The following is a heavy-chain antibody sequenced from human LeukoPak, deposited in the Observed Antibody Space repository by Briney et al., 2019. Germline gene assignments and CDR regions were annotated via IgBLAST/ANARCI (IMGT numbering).Heavy chain of an antibody. CDR3: ARRFDS. Sequence: GGSLRLSCAASGFTVSSNYMSWVRQAPGKGLEWVSHITSSSTIYYADSVKGRFTISRDNAKNSLYLQMNSLRDEDTAVYYCARRFDSWGQGTLVTVSS. CDR2: ITSSSTI. CDR1: GFTVSSNY. V-gene: IGHV3-69-1*01. J-gene: IGHJ4*02.